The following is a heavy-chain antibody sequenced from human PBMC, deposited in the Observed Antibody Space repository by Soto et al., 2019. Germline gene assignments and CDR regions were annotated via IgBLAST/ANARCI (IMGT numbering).Heavy chain of an antibody. Sequence: PSETLSLTCAVYGGSFSGYYWSWIRQPPGKGLEWIGEINHSGSTNYNPSLKTRLTISVDRSKNQFSLKLSSVTAADTAVYYCARVYSGSYSDSWGRGTLVTVSS. J-gene: IGHJ4*02. V-gene: IGHV4-34*01. CDR1: GGSFSGYY. D-gene: IGHD1-26*01. CDR3: ARVYSGSYSDS. CDR2: INHSGST.